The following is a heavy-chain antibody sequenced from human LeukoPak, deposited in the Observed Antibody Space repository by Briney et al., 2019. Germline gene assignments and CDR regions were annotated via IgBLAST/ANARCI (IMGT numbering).Heavy chain of an antibody. D-gene: IGHD2-15*01. V-gene: IGHV1-2*02. Sequence: ASVKVSCKASGYTFTGYYMHWVRRAPGQGLEWMGWINPNSGGTNYAQKFQGRVTMTRDTSISTAYMELSRLRSDDTAVYYCARGRSREDIVVVVAAYYFDYWGQGTLVTVSS. CDR1: GYTFTGYY. J-gene: IGHJ4*02. CDR2: INPNSGGT. CDR3: ARGRSREDIVVVVAAYYFDY.